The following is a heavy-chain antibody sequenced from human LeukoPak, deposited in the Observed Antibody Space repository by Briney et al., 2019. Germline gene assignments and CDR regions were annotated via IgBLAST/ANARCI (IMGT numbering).Heavy chain of an antibody. D-gene: IGHD3-22*01. V-gene: IGHV4-59*01. Sequence: SETLSLTCTVSGGSISSYYWSWIRQPPGKGLEWIGYIYYSGSTNYNPSLKSRVTISVDTSKNQFSLRLSSVTAADTAVYYCARVGSSGYYPDYWGQGTLVTVSS. CDR3: ARVGSSGYYPDY. CDR2: IYYSGST. J-gene: IGHJ4*02. CDR1: GGSISSYY.